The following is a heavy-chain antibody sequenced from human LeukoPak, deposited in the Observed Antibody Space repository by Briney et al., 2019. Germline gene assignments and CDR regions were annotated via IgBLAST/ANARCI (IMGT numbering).Heavy chain of an antibody. D-gene: IGHD1-26*01. CDR2: IWSDGSNE. V-gene: IGHV3-33*01. J-gene: IGHJ4*02. CDR3: AREGGSYHYFDY. CDR1: AFTFSTSG. Sequence: GGSLRLSCAASAFTFSTSGMHWVRQAPGKGLEWVAFIWSDGSNEYYADSVKGRFTISRDNSKNTLYLQMNSLRAEDTAVYYCAREGGSYHYFDYWGQGTLVTVSS.